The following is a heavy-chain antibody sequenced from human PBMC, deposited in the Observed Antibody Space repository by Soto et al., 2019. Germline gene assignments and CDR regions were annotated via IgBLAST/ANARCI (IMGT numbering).Heavy chain of an antibody. Sequence: EVQLLDSGGGLVQPGGSLRLSCAASGCTFSSYAMSWVRQAPGKGLEWVSSISGSGGGTYYADSVKGRFTISRDNSKNTLSLQMNSLRAEDTAVYDCAKSRGSGSYFNPSDAFDFWGQGTMVTVSS. V-gene: IGHV3-23*01. CDR3: AKSRGSGSYFNPSDAFDF. CDR1: GCTFSSYA. CDR2: ISGSGGGT. D-gene: IGHD3-10*01. J-gene: IGHJ3*01.